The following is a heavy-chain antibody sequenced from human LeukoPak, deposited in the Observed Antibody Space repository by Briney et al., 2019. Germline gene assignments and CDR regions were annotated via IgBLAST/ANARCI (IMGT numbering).Heavy chain of an antibody. J-gene: IGHJ6*03. CDR1: GFTFSSYG. D-gene: IGHD6-19*01. CDR3: ARERGASSGWYPIRPEYYYYMDV. Sequence: GGSLRLSCAASGFTFSSYGMTWVRQAPGKGLEWVSYISSSGSTIYYADSVKGRFTISRDNAKNSLYLQMNSLRAEDTAVYYCARERGASSGWYPIRPEYYYYMDVWGKGTTVTVSS. V-gene: IGHV3-48*04. CDR2: ISSSGSTI.